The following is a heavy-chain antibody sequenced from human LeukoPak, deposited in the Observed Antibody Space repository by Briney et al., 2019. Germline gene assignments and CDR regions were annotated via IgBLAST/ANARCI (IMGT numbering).Heavy chain of an antibody. CDR1: GFTFRNHG. D-gene: IGHD5-24*01. V-gene: IGHV3-33*01. CDR3: VRDRGALQYFDY. CDR2: IWYDGGNK. Sequence: GGSLRLFCAASGFTFRNHGMHWVRQAPGKGLEWVAIIWYDGGNKYYADSVNGRFTISRDNSKNTLFLQMNSLRAEDTAVYYCVRDRGALQYFDYWGQGTLATVSS. J-gene: IGHJ4*02.